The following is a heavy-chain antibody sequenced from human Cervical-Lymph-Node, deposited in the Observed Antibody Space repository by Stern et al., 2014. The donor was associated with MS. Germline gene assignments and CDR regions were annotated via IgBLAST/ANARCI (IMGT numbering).Heavy chain of an antibody. CDR2: INPNTGGT. D-gene: IGHD3-3*01. Sequence: VQLVESGAEVKKPGASVKVSCKTSGYIFTGYYTHLVRQAPGQGLEWMAWINPNTGGTKYAQKFQGRVTMSRDTSISTAYVELSSLTSDDTAVYYCARDQRGITIFGVVTDYYYLGMDVWGQGTTVTVSS. J-gene: IGHJ6*02. V-gene: IGHV1-2*02. CDR1: GYIFTGYY. CDR3: ARDQRGITIFGVVTDYYYLGMDV.